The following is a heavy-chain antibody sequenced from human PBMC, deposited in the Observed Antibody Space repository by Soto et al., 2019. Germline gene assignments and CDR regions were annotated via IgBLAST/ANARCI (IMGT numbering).Heavy chain of an antibody. CDR1: GFTFSSYG. J-gene: IGHJ4*02. CDR2: IWYDGSNK. V-gene: IGHV3-33*01. CDR3: ARGEYSSGAFDY. D-gene: IGHD6-19*01. Sequence: QVQLVESGGGVVQPGRSLRLSCAASGFTFSSYGMHWVRQAPGKGLEWVAVIWYDGSNKYYADSVKGRFTISRDNSKNTLYLQMNSLRAEDTAVYYCARGEYSSGAFDYWGQGTLVTVSS.